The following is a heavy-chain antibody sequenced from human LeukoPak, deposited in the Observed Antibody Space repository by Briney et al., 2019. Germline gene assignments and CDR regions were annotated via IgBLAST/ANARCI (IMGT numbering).Heavy chain of an antibody. CDR1: GFTFSSYA. CDR2: ISYDGSNK. CDR3: ASDANGGSTDY. V-gene: IGHV3-30-3*01. J-gene: IGHJ4*02. Sequence: QPGGSLRHSCAASGFTFSSYAMHWVRQAPGKGLGWVAVISYDGSNKYYAASVKGRFTISRDKSKNKLYLQMNSLRAEDTAVYYCASDANGGSTDYWGQGTLVTVSS. D-gene: IGHD2-8*01.